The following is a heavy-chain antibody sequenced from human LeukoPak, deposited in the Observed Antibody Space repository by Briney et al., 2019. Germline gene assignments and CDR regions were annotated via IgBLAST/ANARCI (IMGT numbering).Heavy chain of an antibody. Sequence: SQTLSLTCTVSGGSISSGGYYWSWIRQHPGKGLEWIGYIYYSGSTYYNPSLKSRVTISVDTSKNQFSLKLSSVTAADTAVYYFARAGSYDFWTEMRFDIWGRGTMVTVSS. CDR2: IYYSGST. V-gene: IGHV4-31*03. J-gene: IGHJ3*02. CDR1: GGSISSGGYY. D-gene: IGHD3/OR15-3a*01. CDR3: ARAGSYDFWTEMRFDI.